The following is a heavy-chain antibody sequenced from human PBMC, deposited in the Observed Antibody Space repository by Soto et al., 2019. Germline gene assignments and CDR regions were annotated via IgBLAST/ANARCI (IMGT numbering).Heavy chain of an antibody. CDR3: ARSRIRGCCYMDV. Sequence: QVQLVQSGAEVKKPGASVKVSCKASGYTFTGYYMHWVRQAPGQGLEWMGWINPNSGGTNYAQQFQGMVTMTRDPSSSPAYMELSRLRSDDTAVYYWARSRIRGCCYMDVWGQGTTVTVSS. V-gene: IGHV1-2*02. J-gene: IGHJ6*02. CDR2: INPNSGGT. CDR1: GYTFTGYY. D-gene: IGHD3-10*01.